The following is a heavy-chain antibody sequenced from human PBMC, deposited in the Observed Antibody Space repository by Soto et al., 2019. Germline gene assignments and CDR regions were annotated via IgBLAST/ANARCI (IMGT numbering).Heavy chain of an antibody. Sequence: QVQLVESGGGLVKPGVSLRLSCAASGFTFSDYYMTWIRQAPGKGLEWVSYISSSGSYTNYADSVTGRFTISRDNAKNSLYLQMNSLRAEDTAVYYCARTYCGGDCYPTPRYYGMDVW. CDR2: ISSSGSYT. V-gene: IGHV3-11*06. CDR1: GFTFSDYY. CDR3: ARTYCGGDCYPTPRYYGMDV. D-gene: IGHD2-21*02. J-gene: IGHJ6*01.